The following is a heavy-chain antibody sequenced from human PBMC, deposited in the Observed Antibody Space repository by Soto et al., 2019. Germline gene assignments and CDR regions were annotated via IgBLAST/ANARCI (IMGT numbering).Heavy chain of an antibody. J-gene: IGHJ4*02. CDR3: ARDWESTVSTWSFGAF. D-gene: IGHD3-10*01. CDR2: IIPFLGVT. CDR1: GGTFSPYT. V-gene: IGHV1-69*08. Sequence: QVQLVQSGAEVKKPGSSVKVSCKASGGTFSPYTVNWVRQAPGQGLEWMGRIIPFLGVTNYAQKFQARVTLTADTSTTTADMELSGLRFEDTAVYYCARDWESTVSTWSFGAFWGRGTLVTVSS.